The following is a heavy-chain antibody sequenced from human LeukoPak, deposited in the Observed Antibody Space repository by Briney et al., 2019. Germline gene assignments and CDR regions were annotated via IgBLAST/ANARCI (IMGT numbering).Heavy chain of an antibody. CDR1: GYTFTSYG. D-gene: IGHD3-10*01. Sequence: GASVKVSCKASGYTFTSYGISWVRQAPGQGLEWMGWISAYNGNTNYAQKLQGRVTMTTDTSTSTAYMELRSLRSDDTAVYYCARVWAPMGYAVFDYWGQGTLVTVSS. J-gene: IGHJ4*02. CDR3: ARVWAPMGYAVFDY. CDR2: ISAYNGNT. V-gene: IGHV1-18*01.